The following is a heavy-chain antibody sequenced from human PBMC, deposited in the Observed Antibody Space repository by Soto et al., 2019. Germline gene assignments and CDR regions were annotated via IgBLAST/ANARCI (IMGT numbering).Heavy chain of an antibody. CDR2: IYYSGST. CDR3: ARGAYDSSGYAHDY. V-gene: IGHV4-31*02. J-gene: IGHJ4*02. Sequence: SQTLSLTCTVSGGSISSGGYYWSRIRQHPGKGLEWIGYIYYSGSTYYNPSLKSRVTISVDTSKNQFSLKLSSVTAADTAVYYCARGAYDSSGYAHDYWGQGTLVTVSS. CDR1: GGSISSGGYY. D-gene: IGHD3-22*01.